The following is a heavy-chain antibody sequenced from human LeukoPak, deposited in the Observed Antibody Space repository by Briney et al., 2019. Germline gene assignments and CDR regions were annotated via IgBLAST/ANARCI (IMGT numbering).Heavy chain of an antibody. J-gene: IGHJ3*01. Sequence: PGGSLGLSCAASGFTFRSFWIHWVRQAPGKGLVWVGRINNDGTDTIYVDSVKGRFTVSRDNAKNTLYLQMNSLRVEDTAVYFCARGGFSHGFDVWGQGTVVTVSS. D-gene: IGHD5-12*01. CDR3: ARGGFSHGFDV. CDR1: GFTFRSFW. CDR2: INNDGTDT. V-gene: IGHV3-74*01.